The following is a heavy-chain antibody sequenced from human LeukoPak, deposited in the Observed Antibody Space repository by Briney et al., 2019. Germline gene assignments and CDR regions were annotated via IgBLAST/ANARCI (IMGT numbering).Heavy chain of an antibody. V-gene: IGHV3-66*01. CDR3: ARLGFGSSWGERYYFDH. Sequence: GGSLRLSCAASGFTVSTNYMGWVRQSPEKGLEWISIIYSDGTTYYTDSVRGRFIISRDNPESTLHLQMNSLRAEDTAIYYCARLGFGSSWGERYYFDHWGQGTLVTVSS. CDR1: GFTVSTNY. D-gene: IGHD7-27*01. CDR2: IYSDGTT. J-gene: IGHJ4*02.